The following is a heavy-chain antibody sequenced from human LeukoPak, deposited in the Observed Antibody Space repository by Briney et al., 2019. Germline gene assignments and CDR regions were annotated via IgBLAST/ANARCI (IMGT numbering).Heavy chain of an antibody. J-gene: IGHJ4*02. D-gene: IGHD6-6*01. CDR2: ISSSSSYI. CDR1: GFTSTIYA. CDR3: ARDQSYSSSFSFDY. Sequence: GGSLRLSCAASGFTSTIYAMSWVRQAPGKGLEWVSSISSSSSYIYYADSVKGRFTISRDNAKNSLYLQMNSLRAEDTAVYYCARDQSYSSSFSFDYWGQGTLVTVSS. V-gene: IGHV3-21*01.